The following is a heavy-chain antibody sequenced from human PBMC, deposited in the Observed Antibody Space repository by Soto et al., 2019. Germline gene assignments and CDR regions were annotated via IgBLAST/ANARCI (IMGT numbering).Heavy chain of an antibody. D-gene: IGHD5-12*01. CDR1: GGTFSSYT. CDR2: IIPILGIA. V-gene: IGHV1-69*02. Sequence: SVKVSCKASGGTFSSYTISWVRQAPGQGLEWMGRIIPILGIANYAQKFQGRVTITADKSTSTAYMELSSLRSEDTAVYYCARVSWQRGYSGYDFDYWGQGTLVTVSS. J-gene: IGHJ4*02. CDR3: ARVSWQRGYSGYDFDY.